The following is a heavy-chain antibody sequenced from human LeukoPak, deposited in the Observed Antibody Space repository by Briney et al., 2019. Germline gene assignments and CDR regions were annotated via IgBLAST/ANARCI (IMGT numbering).Heavy chain of an antibody. CDR1: GGSISSYY. CDR2: IYYSGST. V-gene: IGHV4-59*01. J-gene: IGHJ5*02. Sequence: KLSETLCLTCAASGGSISSYYWSWVRQPPGKGLEWIGFIYYSGSTNYNPSLKGRVTISVDTSKNQFSLKLSSVTAADTAVYYCARWGCSSTSCWFDPWGQGTLVTVSS. D-gene: IGHD2-2*01. CDR3: ARWGCSSTSCWFDP.